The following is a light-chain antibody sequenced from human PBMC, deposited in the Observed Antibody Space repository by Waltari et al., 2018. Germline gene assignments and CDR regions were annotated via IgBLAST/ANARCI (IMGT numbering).Light chain of an antibody. Sequence: CRGRQGVSSFLAWYQQKRGQAPRLLIYDASTRATGIPARFSGSGSGTDFTLTISSLEPEDFAVYYCQQRKTWPITFGQGTRLEIK. CDR3: QQRKTWPIT. J-gene: IGKJ5*01. CDR1: QGVSSF. V-gene: IGKV3-11*01. CDR2: DAS.